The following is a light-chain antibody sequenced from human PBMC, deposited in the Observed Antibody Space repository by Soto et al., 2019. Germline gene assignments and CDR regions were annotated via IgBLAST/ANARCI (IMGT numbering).Light chain of an antibody. CDR1: SSNIGSNT. V-gene: IGLV1-44*01. CDR2: SNN. Sequence: QSVLTQPPSASGTPGQRVTISCSGSSSNIGSNTVNWYQQLPGTAPKLLIYSNNQRPSGVPDRFSGSKSGTSASLAISGLQSEDEADYYCAAWDDSLNGQVVFGGGTKLIVL. J-gene: IGLJ2*01. CDR3: AAWDDSLNGQVV.